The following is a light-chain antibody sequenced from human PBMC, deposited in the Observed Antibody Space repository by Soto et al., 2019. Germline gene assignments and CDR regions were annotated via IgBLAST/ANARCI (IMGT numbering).Light chain of an antibody. V-gene: IGKV1-5*03. CDR2: MAS. CDR3: QQYKSYPRS. CDR1: QSIGTW. Sequence: DIQMTQSPSTLSASVGDRVTITCRASQSIGTWLAWYQQKPGKAPSLLIYMASNLESWVPSRFSGSGSGTEFTLTISSLQPDDFVTYDGQQYKSYPRSFGQGTKLEIK. J-gene: IGKJ2*01.